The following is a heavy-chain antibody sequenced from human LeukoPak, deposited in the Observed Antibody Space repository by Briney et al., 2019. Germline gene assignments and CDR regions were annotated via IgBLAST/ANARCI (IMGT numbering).Heavy chain of an antibody. Sequence: PSETLSLTCTVSGGSISSCYWSWIRQPPGKGLEWIGYIYYSGSTNYNPSLKSRVTISVDTSKNQFSLKLSSVTAADTAVYYCAREVQYDILTGYYGFDPWGQGTLVTVSS. J-gene: IGHJ5*02. CDR1: GGSISSCY. CDR3: AREVQYDILTGYYGFDP. V-gene: IGHV4-59*12. CDR2: IYYSGST. D-gene: IGHD3-9*01.